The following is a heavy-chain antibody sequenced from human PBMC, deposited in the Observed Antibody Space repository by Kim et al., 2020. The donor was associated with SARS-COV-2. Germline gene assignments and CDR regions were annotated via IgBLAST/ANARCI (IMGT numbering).Heavy chain of an antibody. V-gene: IGHV1-69*13. CDR1: GGTFSSYA. Sequence: SVKVSCKASGGTFSSYAISWVRQAPGQGLEWMGGIIPIFGTANYTQKFQGRVTITADESTSTAYMELSSLRSEDTAVYYCARVSVVPAARISYYYYGMDVWGQGTTVTVSS. CDR2: IIPIFGTA. J-gene: IGHJ6*02. D-gene: IGHD2-2*01. CDR3: ARVSVVPAARISYYYYGMDV.